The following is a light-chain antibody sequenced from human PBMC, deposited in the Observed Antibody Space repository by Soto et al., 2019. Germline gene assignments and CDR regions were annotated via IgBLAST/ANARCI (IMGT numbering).Light chain of an antibody. CDR2: KAY. CDR3: QPYNSYPLT. J-gene: IGKJ4*01. CDR1: QSISSW. Sequence: DIQMTQSPSTLSASVGDRFTITCLASQSISSWLAWYQQKPGKAPKLLIYKAYSLESGVPSRFSGSGSGTEFTLTISSLQPDDFATYYCQPYNSYPLTFGGGTQVEIK. V-gene: IGKV1-5*03.